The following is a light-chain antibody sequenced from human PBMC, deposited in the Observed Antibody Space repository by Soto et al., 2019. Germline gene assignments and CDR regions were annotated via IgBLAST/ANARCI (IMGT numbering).Light chain of an antibody. Sequence: EIVMTQSPATLSVSPGERATLSCRASQSVSNNLAWYQQKPGQAPRLLVYFASTRATGIPARFSGSGSETEFPLPISRLHFEVFAVFYCQNYNKWPLPFGGGTKGET. CDR3: QNYNKWPLP. V-gene: IGKV3-15*01. CDR2: FAS. CDR1: QSVSNN. J-gene: IGKJ4*01.